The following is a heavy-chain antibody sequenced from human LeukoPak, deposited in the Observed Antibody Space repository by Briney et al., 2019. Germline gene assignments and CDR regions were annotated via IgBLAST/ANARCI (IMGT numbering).Heavy chain of an antibody. D-gene: IGHD3-3*01. Sequence: SETLSLTCTVSGDSIRSNNYYWGWIRQPPGKGLEWIGSIYDTGSTFYNPSLKSRVIISVDTSKNQFSLKLSSVTAADTAVYYCQSRFLEWLLDYWGQGTLVTVSS. CDR2: IYDTGST. V-gene: IGHV4-39*01. CDR3: QSRFLEWLLDY. J-gene: IGHJ4*02. CDR1: GDSIRSNNYY.